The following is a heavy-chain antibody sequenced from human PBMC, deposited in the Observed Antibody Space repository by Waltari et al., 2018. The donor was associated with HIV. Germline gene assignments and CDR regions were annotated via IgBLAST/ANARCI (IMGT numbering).Heavy chain of an antibody. CDR1: GFSFSSYG. Sequence: QVQLVESGGGVVQPGRSLRLSCTASGFSFSSYGMHWVRQAPGKGLGRVSVISDDGSSNYYADSVKGRFTISRDNSKNTLYLQMNSLRAEDTAVYYCAKDYFVVVTAAGPFDPWGQGTLVTVSS. D-gene: IGHD2-21*02. V-gene: IGHV3-30*18. CDR3: AKDYFVVVTAAGPFDP. CDR2: ISDDGSSN. J-gene: IGHJ5*02.